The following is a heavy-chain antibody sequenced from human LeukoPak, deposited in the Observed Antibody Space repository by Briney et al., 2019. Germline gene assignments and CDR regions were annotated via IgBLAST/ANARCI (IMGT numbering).Heavy chain of an antibody. J-gene: IGHJ4*02. CDR3: AKGSHFAN. CDR1: GFTFSDSA. Sequence: PGGSLRLSCAASGFTFSDSAMSWVRQAPGKGLEWVSTISRPTGTTYYADSVKGRFTISRDNSKNTVSLQVNSLRAEDTAVYYCAKGSHFANCGQGTLVTVSS. V-gene: IGHV3-23*01. CDR2: ISRPTGTT.